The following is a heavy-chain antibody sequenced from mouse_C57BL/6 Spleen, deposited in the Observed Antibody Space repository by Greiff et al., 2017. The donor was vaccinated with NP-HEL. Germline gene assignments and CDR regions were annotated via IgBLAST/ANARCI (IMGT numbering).Heavy chain of an antibody. CDR3: ARDQGYSYGSSPRFAY. J-gene: IGHJ3*01. CDR1: GFTFSSYA. D-gene: IGHD1-1*01. CDR2: ISDGGSYT. V-gene: IGHV5-4*01. Sequence: DVKLVESGGGLVKPGGSLKLSCAASGFTFSSYAMSWVRQTPEKRLEWVATISDGGSYTYYPDNVKGRFTISRDNAKNNLYLQMSHLKSEDTAMYYCARDQGYSYGSSPRFAYWGQGTLVTVSA.